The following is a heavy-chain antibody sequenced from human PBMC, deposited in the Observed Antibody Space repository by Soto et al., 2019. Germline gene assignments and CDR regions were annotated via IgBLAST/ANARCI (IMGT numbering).Heavy chain of an antibody. J-gene: IGHJ3*01. CDR3: ARDPPQIRAFDL. Sequence: PGGSLRLSCAVSGFTFRFHSMNWVRQAPGKVPEWVSSIDSSGSNISYAESVKGRFTVSRDNTKNSLYLQMNSLRDEDTAVYYCARDPPQIRAFDLWGQGTMVTVSS. CDR1: GFTFRFHS. CDR2: IDSSGSNI. V-gene: IGHV3-21*01.